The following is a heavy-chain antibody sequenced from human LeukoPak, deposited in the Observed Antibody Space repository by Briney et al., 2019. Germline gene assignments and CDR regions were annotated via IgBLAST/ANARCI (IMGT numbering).Heavy chain of an antibody. J-gene: IGHJ4*02. V-gene: IGHV4-34*01. CDR3: ARGLPIYVLRYFVQPTRSDY. CDR1: GGFFSGYY. D-gene: IGHD3-9*01. CDR2: INHSGST. Sequence: SETLSLTCAVYGGFFSGYYWSWIRQPPGKGLEWIGEINHSGSTNYNPSLKRRATISVDPSPNQFPPKLRSVTAADTAVYYCARGLPIYVLRYFVQPTRSDYWGQGTLVTVSS.